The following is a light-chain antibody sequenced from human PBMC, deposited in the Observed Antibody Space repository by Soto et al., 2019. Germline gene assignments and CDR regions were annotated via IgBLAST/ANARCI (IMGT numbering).Light chain of an antibody. J-gene: IGKJ3*01. Sequence: VGLTQSPATLSLSPGERATLSCRASRHVYINALGWYQQKPGRTPTLLIYGASTRATDVPDRFSATGSGTDFSLTISRVEPEDSAVYYCQQYGASPFTFGPGTRVEI. CDR2: GAS. CDR1: RHVYINA. V-gene: IGKV3-20*01. CDR3: QQYGASPFT.